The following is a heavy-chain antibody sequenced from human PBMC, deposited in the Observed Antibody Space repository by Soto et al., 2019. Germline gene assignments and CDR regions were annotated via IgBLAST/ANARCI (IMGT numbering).Heavy chain of an antibody. CDR3: ARHLTEINYGDKGPNDAFDI. CDR1: ADSFSTYW. CDR2: IYPGVSDT. D-gene: IGHD2-21*01. Sequence: PGESLKISCTVYADSFSTYWIGWVRQMPGKGLGWMGVIYPGVSDTRYSPSFEGQVSISADKSTSTAYLQWDSLKASDTAIYYCARHLTEINYGDKGPNDAFDIWGQGTMVTVSS. V-gene: IGHV5-51*01. J-gene: IGHJ3*02.